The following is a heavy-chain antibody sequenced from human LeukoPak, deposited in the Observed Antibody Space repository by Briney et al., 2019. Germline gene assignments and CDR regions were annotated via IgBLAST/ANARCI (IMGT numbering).Heavy chain of an antibody. J-gene: IGHJ4*02. V-gene: IGHV4-59*01. D-gene: IGHD6-6*01. CDR3: ARGTHSSSPIPLDY. CDR1: GGSISIYY. CDR2: IHYSGST. Sequence: SATLSLTCTVFGGSISIYYWSWIRQTPGKGLEGVGYIHYSGSTNYHPSLNSLVTISVDTSKNQFSLKVNSVTAADTAVYYCARGTHSSSPIPLDYWGQGTLVTVSS.